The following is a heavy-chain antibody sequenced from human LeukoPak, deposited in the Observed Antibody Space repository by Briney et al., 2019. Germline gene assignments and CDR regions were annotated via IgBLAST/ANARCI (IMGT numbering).Heavy chain of an antibody. Sequence: PSETLSLTCAVYGGSFSGYYWSWIRQHPGKGLEWIGYIYYSGSTYYNPSLKSRVTISVDTSKNQFSLKLSSVTAADTAVYYCARDRRYCSGGSCYPGPIDAFDIWGQGTMVTVSS. CDR2: IYYSGST. J-gene: IGHJ3*02. D-gene: IGHD2-15*01. CDR1: GGSFSGYY. V-gene: IGHV4-31*11. CDR3: ARDRRYCSGGSCYPGPIDAFDI.